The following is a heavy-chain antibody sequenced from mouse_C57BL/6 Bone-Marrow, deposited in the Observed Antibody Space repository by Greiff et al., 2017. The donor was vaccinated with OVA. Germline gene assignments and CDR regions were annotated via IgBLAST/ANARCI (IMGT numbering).Heavy chain of an antibody. Sequence: QVQLQQSGPGLVQPSQSLSITCTVSGFSLTSYGVHWVRQSPGKGLEWLGVIWRGGSTDYNAAFMSRLSITKDNSKSQVFFKMNSLQADDTAIYYCAKSITTVVARYWYFDVWGTGTTVTVSS. CDR3: AKSITTVVARYWYFDV. CDR2: IWRGGST. D-gene: IGHD1-1*01. J-gene: IGHJ1*03. V-gene: IGHV2-5*01. CDR1: GFSLTSYG.